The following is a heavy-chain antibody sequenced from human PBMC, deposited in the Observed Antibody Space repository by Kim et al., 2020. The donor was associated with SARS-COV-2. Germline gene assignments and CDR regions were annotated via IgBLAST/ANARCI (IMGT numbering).Heavy chain of an antibody. CDR3: ARVIAAAGTSFVNWYFDL. V-gene: IGHV3-48*02. Sequence: GGSLRLSCAASGFTFSSYSMNWVRQAPGKGLEWVSYISSSSSTIYYADSVKGRFTISRDNAKNSLYLQMNSLRDEDTAVYYCARVIAAAGTSFVNWYFDLWGRGTLVTVSS. CDR1: GFTFSSYS. CDR2: ISSSSSTI. D-gene: IGHD6-13*01. J-gene: IGHJ2*01.